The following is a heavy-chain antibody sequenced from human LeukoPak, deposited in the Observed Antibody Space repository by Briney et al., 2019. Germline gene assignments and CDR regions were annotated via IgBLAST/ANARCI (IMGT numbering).Heavy chain of an antibody. D-gene: IGHD6-19*01. CDR3: AKDISGWYGSFAFDI. V-gene: IGHV3-30*02. CDR1: GFTFSSYG. Sequence: GGSLRLSCAASGFTFSSYGMHWVRQAPGKGLEWVAFIRYDGSNKYYADSVKGRFTISRDNSKNTLYLQMNSLRAEDTAVYYCAKDISGWYGSFAFDIWGQGTMVTVSS. CDR2: IRYDGSNK. J-gene: IGHJ3*02.